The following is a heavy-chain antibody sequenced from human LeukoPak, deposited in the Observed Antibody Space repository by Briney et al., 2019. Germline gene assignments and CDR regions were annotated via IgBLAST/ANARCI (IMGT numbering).Heavy chain of an antibody. CDR2: ISGSGGST. Sequence: GGSLRLSCAASGFTFSSHAMSWVRQAPGKGLEWVSAISGSGGSTYYADSVKGRFTISRDNSKNTLYLQMNSLRAEDTAVYYYAKGRYSSSFLDDYFDYWGQGTLVTVSS. J-gene: IGHJ4*02. CDR1: GFTFSSHA. V-gene: IGHV3-23*01. CDR3: AKGRYSSSFLDDYFDY. D-gene: IGHD6-6*01.